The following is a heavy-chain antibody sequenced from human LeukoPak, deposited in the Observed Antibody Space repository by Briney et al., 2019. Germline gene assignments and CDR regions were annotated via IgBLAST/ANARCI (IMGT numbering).Heavy chain of an antibody. CDR3: ATGRPYSSGWYGMDV. D-gene: IGHD6-19*01. V-gene: IGHV1-69*01. CDR1: GGTFSSYA. Sequence: SVKVSFKSSGGTFSSYAISWVRQAPGQGLEWMGGIIPIFGTANYAQKFQGRVTITADESTSTAYMELSSLRSEDTAVYYCATGRPYSSGWYGMDVWGQGTTVTVSS. CDR2: IIPIFGTA. J-gene: IGHJ6*02.